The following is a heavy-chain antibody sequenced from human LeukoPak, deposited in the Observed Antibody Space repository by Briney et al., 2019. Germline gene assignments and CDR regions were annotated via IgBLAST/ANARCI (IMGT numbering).Heavy chain of an antibody. CDR1: GGSISSDLYY. V-gene: IGHV4-61*02. Sequence: PSQTLSLTCTVSGGSISSDLYYWNWIRQPAGKGLEWIGRFYNSGRINFNPSLKSRVTISADTSKNQFSLKLRSVTAADTAVYYCARGDLKSDWFDPWGQGTLVIVST. CDR3: ARGDLKSDWFDP. D-gene: IGHD3-3*01. J-gene: IGHJ5*02. CDR2: FYNSGRI.